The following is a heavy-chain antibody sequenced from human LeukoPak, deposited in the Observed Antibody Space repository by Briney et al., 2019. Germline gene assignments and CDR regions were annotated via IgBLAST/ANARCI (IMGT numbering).Heavy chain of an antibody. Sequence: GGSLRLSCAASGFTVRSNSMSWVRQAPGKGLEWVSVIYNSGSTYYADSVNGRSTISRDSSKNTLYLQMNSLRAEDTAVYYCASAREYCISTNCYDYFQHWGQGTLVTVSS. CDR2: IYNSGST. CDR3: ASAREYCISTNCYDYFQH. CDR1: GFTVRSNS. V-gene: IGHV3-53*01. J-gene: IGHJ1*01. D-gene: IGHD2-2*01.